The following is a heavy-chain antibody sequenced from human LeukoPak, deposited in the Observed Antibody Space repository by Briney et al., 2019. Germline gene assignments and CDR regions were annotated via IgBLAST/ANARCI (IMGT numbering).Heavy chain of an antibody. CDR1: GGSFSGYY. V-gene: IGHV4-34*01. J-gene: IGHJ6*02. CDR3: ASEGSYYDFWSGYGTYGVDV. D-gene: IGHD3-3*01. CDR2: INHSGST. Sequence: PSETLSLTCAVYGGSFSGYYWSWIRQPPGKGLEWIGEINHSGSTNYNPSLKSRVTISVDTSKNQFSLKLSSVTAADTAVYYCASEGSYYDFWSGYGTYGVDVWGQGTTVTVSS.